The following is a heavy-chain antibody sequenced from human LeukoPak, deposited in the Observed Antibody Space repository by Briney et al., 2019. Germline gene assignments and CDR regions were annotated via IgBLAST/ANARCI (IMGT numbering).Heavy chain of an antibody. CDR2: IYSSGST. D-gene: IGHD3-22*01. CDR3: ARQPSFYDSSGYYYWFDH. J-gene: IGHJ5*02. V-gene: IGHV4-4*07. Sequence: SETLSLTCTVSGGSISSYYWSWIRQPAGKGLEWIGRIYSSGSTNYSPSLKSRVTMSVDTSKNQFSLKLNSVTAADTAVYYCARQPSFYDSSGYYYWFDHWGQGTLVTVSS. CDR1: GGSISSYY.